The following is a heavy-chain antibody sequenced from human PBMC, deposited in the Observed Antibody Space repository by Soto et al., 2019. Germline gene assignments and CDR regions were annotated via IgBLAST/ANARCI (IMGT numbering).Heavy chain of an antibody. CDR2: IFHSGTI. CDR1: GASLTTRHW. CDR3: AGVCVLEVVGYLVN. V-gene: IGHV4-4*02. Sequence: SETLSLTCVVSGASLTTRHWWSWVRQSPGRGLEWIGEIFHSGTINYNPSLKSRLSLSLDKSKNQFSLNLTSVTAADSAVYYFAGVCVLEVVGYLVNLGQGSLDTVSS. J-gene: IGHJ4*02.